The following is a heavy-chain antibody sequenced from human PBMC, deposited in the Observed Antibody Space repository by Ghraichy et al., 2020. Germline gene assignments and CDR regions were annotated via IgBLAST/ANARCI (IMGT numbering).Heavy chain of an antibody. Sequence: GGSLRLSCAASGFTFSKEWMRWVRQGPGKGLECVGLSKSQSYGGTTDYAAPVKGRFTISRDDSENMVYLQMNSLNTEDTAVYYCMTALWSGGLLKPYWGQGTLVTVSS. D-gene: IGHD3-10*01. CDR1: GFTFSKEW. V-gene: IGHV3-15*01. J-gene: IGHJ4*02. CDR3: MTALWSGGLLKPY. CDR2: SKSQSYGGTT.